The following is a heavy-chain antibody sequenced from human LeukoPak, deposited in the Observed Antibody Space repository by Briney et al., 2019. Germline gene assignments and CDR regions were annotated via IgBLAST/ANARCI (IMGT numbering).Heavy chain of an antibody. CDR3: AKWGDYDILTGYYDSDY. D-gene: IGHD3-9*01. J-gene: IGHJ4*02. CDR2: IVGRGSST. V-gene: IGHV3-23*01. CDR1: GFIFSNYA. Sequence: AGGSLRLSCAASGFIFSNYAMSWVRQARGKGREWVSAIVGRGSSTYYADSVKGRFTISRDNSKNTLYLQLNRLRAEDTAVYYCAKWGDYDILTGYYDSDYWGQGTLVTVSS.